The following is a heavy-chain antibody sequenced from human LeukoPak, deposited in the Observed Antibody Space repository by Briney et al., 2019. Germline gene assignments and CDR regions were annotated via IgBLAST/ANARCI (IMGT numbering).Heavy chain of an antibody. J-gene: IGHJ4*02. CDR1: GFTFSSYG. CDR2: IWYDGSNK. Sequence: PGRSLRLSCAASGFTFSSYGMHWVRQAPGKGLEWVAVIWYDGSNKYYADSVKGRFTISRDNSKNTLYLQMNSLRAEDTAVYYWATTVSSWNFDYWGREPRVTVSS. D-gene: IGHD6-13*01. CDR3: ATTVSSWNFDY. V-gene: IGHV3-33*01.